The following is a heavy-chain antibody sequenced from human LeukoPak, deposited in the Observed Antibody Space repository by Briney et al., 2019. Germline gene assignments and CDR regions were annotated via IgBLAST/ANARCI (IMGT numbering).Heavy chain of an antibody. CDR1: GFIFRDVW. Sequence: GGSLRLSCAGSGFIFRDVWMSWVRQAPGKGLEWVGRIKSKSDGGTIDYAAPVKGRVTMSRDDSKKTFSLEMNNLKTEDTGVYYCTTDLDYGGQGTLVTVSS. CDR2: IKSKSDGGTI. J-gene: IGHJ4*02. CDR3: TTDLDY. V-gene: IGHV3-15*01.